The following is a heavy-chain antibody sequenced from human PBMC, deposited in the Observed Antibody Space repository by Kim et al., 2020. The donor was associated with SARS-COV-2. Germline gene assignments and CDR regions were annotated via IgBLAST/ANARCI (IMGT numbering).Heavy chain of an antibody. Sequence: ASVKVSCKASGYTFTSYAMHWVRQAPGQRLEWMGWIKAGNGNPKFSQKFQGRVTITRDTSASTAYMELSSLRSEDTAVYYCARDSYYDIFRYYYYYMDVWGKGTTVTVSS. J-gene: IGHJ6*03. CDR1: GYTFTSYA. D-gene: IGHD3-9*01. CDR2: IKAGNGNP. V-gene: IGHV1-3*01. CDR3: ARDSYYDIFRYYYYYMDV.